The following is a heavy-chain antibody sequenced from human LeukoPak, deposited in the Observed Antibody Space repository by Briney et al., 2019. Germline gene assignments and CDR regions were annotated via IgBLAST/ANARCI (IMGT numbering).Heavy chain of an antibody. Sequence: GGSLRLSCAASGFTFSNYAMTWVRQPPGKGLEWVSAIRDSGDFTYYADSVKGRFTITRVNSKRMLYLQMNNLRGEDTAVYYCAKARGYSYANEYHLEAWGRGDLVSISS. D-gene: IGHD5-18*01. J-gene: IGHJ5*02. CDR2: IRDSGDFT. CDR1: GFTFSNYA. CDR3: AKARGYSYANEYHLEA. V-gene: IGHV3-23*01.